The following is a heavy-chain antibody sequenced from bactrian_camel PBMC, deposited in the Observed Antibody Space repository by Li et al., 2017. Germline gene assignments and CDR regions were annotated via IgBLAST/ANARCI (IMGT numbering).Heavy chain of an antibody. V-gene: IGHV3S53*01. J-gene: IGHJ6*01. CDR3: AVVGVVTQNPWVKRCVNDFGY. D-gene: IGHD6*01. CDR1: GYGHITKC. CDR2: IDRDGST. Sequence: QVQLVESGGGSVTAGRSLRLSCSPSGYGHITKCMGWFRQAPGKEREEVACIDRDGSTSYADSVKGRFVISRDNDRNTLYLQMNSLQPEDSAMYYCAVVGVVTQNPWVKRCVNDFGYFGQGTQVTVS.